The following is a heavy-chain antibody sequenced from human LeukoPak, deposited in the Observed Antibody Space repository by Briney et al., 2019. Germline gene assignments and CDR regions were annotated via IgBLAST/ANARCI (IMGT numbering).Heavy chain of an antibody. CDR2: TYYRSKWYN. J-gene: IGHJ4*02. D-gene: IGHD6-19*01. V-gene: IGHV6-1*01. CDR1: GDSVSSNSAA. Sequence: SQTLSLTCAISGDSVSSNSAAWNWIRQSPSRGLEWLGRTYYRSKWYNDHAVSVKSRLIINPDTSKNQFSLQLNSVTPEDTAVYYCARALRYSSGWALDYRGQGTLVTVSS. CDR3: ARALRYSSGWALDY.